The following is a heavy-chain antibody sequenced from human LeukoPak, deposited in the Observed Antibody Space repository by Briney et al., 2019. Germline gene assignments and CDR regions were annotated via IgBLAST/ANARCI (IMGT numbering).Heavy chain of an antibody. V-gene: IGHV4-59*01. CDR3: AREGAVAGGFDY. D-gene: IGHD6-19*01. Sequence: PSETLSLTCTVSGGSISSYYWSWIRQPPGKGLEWIGYIYYSGSTNYNLSLKSRVTISVDTSKNQFSLKLSSVTAADTAVYYCAREGAVAGGFDYWGQGTLVTVSS. J-gene: IGHJ4*02. CDR2: IYYSGST. CDR1: GGSISSYY.